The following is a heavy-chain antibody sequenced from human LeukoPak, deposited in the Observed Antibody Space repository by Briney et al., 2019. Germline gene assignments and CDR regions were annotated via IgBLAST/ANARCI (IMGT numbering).Heavy chain of an antibody. V-gene: IGHV1-2*02. CDR3: ARDAGYCSGGSCYLFDY. CDR1: GYTFTGYY. CDR2: INPNSGGT. J-gene: IGHJ4*02. Sequence: GASVKVSCKASGYTFTGYYMHWVRQAPGQGLEWMGWINPNSGGTNYAQKFQGRVTMTRDTSISTAYMELSRLRSDDTAVYYCARDAGYCSGGSCYLFDYWGQGPLVTVSS. D-gene: IGHD2-15*01.